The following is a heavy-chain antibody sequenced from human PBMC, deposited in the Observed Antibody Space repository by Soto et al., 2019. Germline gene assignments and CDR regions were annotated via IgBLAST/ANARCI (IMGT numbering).Heavy chain of an antibody. CDR2: ISAYNGNT. V-gene: IGHV1-18*01. J-gene: IGHJ6*02. CDR1: GYTFTSYG. CDR3: ARGGGHPDGMDV. Sequence: QVQLVQSGAEVKKPGASVKVSCKASGYTFTSYGISWVRQAPGQGLEWMGWISAYNGNTNYAQKLQGRVTVTTDTTASTAYMELRRMRSGHTAEDYGARGGGHPDGMDVWGQGTTVTVSS.